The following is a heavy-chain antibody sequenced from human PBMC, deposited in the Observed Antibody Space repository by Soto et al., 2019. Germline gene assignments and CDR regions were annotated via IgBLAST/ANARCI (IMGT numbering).Heavy chain of an antibody. V-gene: IGHV3-30-3*01. D-gene: IGHD3-3*01. Sequence: LILPRAASSFAFLSSFVHWVRKAPGKGLEWVAHISYDGNNKYYADSVKGRFTISGDNFKNTLYLQMSSLRADDTAVYYCARDGPHITIYGYGDHWGQGNLVTVSS. CDR1: SFAFLSSF. J-gene: IGHJ4*02. CDR3: ARDGPHITIYGYGDH. CDR2: ISYDGNNK.